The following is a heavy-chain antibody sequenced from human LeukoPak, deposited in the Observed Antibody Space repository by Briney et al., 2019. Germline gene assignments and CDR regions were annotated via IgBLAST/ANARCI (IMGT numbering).Heavy chain of an antibody. CDR1: GFTFSSYG. CDR2: IRHDGSNK. J-gene: IGHJ4*02. D-gene: IGHD5-18*01. Sequence: PGGSLRLSCAASGFTFSSYGMHWVRQAPGKGLEWVAFIRHDGSNKYYADSVKGRLTISRDNSKNTLYLQMNSLRAEDTAVYYCAKDPNRGGLSNYGYEWSYWGQGTLVTVSS. V-gene: IGHV3-30*02. CDR3: AKDPNRGGLSNYGYEWSY.